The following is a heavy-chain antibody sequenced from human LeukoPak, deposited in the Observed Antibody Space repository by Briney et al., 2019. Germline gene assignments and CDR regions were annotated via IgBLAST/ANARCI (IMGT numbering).Heavy chain of an antibody. CDR1: GFAFGIYA. CDR3: ARDDKWAFDY. J-gene: IGHJ4*02. D-gene: IGHD1-26*01. Sequence: GGSLRLSCSASGFAFGIYALNWFRHTPGKGLEWLSYISSTNAIYYADSVKGRFTISRDNAKESLYLQMNSLRDEDTAVYYCARDDKWAFDYWGQGTLVTVSS. CDR2: ISSTNAI. V-gene: IGHV3-69-1*02.